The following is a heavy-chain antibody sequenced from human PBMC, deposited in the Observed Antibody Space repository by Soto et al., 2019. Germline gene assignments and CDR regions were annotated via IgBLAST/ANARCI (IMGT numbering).Heavy chain of an antibody. CDR2: IRSKDNSYAT. Sequence: GSLRLSCAGSGFDFSGSTIHWVRQASGKGLEWVGRIRSKDNSYATAYAVSVKGRFFISRDDSKTTAYLQINSLKIDDTAVYYCFRENYFSYHGMDVGGGGTTVTVYS. CDR3: FRENYFSYHGMDV. CDR1: GFDFSGST. V-gene: IGHV3-73*01. J-gene: IGHJ6*04.